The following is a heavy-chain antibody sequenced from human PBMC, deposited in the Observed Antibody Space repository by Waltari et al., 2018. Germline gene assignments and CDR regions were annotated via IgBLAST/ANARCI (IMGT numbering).Heavy chain of an antibody. CDR1: GYTFTSYD. J-gene: IGHJ5*02. Sequence: QVQLVQSGAEVKKPGASVKVSCKASGYTFTSYDINWVRQATGQGLEWMGWTNPNSGNTGYAQKFQGRVTMTRNTSISTAYMELSSLRSEDTAVYYCARGLPIVVVPAAIQGWFDPWGQGTLVTVSS. CDR3: ARGLPIVVVPAAIQGWFDP. CDR2: TNPNSGNT. D-gene: IGHD2-2*01. V-gene: IGHV1-8*01.